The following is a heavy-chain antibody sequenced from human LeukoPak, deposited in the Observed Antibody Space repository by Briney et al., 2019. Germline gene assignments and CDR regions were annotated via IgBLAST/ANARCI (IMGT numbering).Heavy chain of an antibody. Sequence: SETLSLTCTVSGGSISNDNYYWGWIRQPPGKGLEWIGNIYYSGNTYYNPSLKSRVTISVDTSKNQFSLNLSSVTAADTAVYYCARPGGYRNWFDPWGQGTLVTVSS. V-gene: IGHV4-39*01. J-gene: IGHJ5*02. CDR2: IYYSGNT. CDR3: ARPGGYRNWFDP. CDR1: GGSISNDNYY. D-gene: IGHD1-1*01.